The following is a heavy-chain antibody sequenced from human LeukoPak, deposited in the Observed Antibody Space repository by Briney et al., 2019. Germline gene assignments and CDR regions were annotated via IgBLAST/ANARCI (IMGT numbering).Heavy chain of an antibody. CDR1: GYTFTSYG. V-gene: IGHV1-18*01. CDR2: ISAYNGNT. CDR3: ARYRSSTSCYIEFDY. Sequence: ASVKVSCKASGYTFTSYGISWVRQAPGQGLEWMGWISAYNGNTNYAQKLQGRVTMTTDTSTSTAYMELRSLRSDDTAVYYCARYRSSTSCYIEFDYWGQGTLVTVSS. J-gene: IGHJ4*02. D-gene: IGHD2-2*02.